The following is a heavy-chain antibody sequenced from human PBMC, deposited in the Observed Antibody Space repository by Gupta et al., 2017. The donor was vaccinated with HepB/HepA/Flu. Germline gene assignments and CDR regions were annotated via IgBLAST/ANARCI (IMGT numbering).Heavy chain of an antibody. J-gene: IGHJ5*02. V-gene: IGHV3-33*01. D-gene: IGHD3-10*01. CDR3: ARKYYGSGSYYMYNWFDP. Sequence: QVQLVESGGGVVQPGRSLRLSCAASGFTFSSHGMHWVRQAPGKGLEWVAVIWYDGSNKYYADSVKGRFTISRDNSKNTLYLQMNSLRAEDTAVYYCARKYYGSGSYYMYNWFDPWGQGTLVTVSS. CDR1: GFTFSSHG. CDR2: IWYDGSNK.